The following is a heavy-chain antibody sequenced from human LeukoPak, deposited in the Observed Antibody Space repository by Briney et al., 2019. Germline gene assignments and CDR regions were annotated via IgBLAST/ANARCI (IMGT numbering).Heavy chain of an antibody. CDR2: IYDSGNT. D-gene: IGHD4-17*01. Sequence: SETLSLTCTVSGGSISSWYWSWIRQPPGKGLEWIGYIYDSGNTNYNPSLKTRVTIPVDTSKKQLSLNLSSVTAADTAVYYCAMTPPHDYGDPGGFDYWGQGTLVTVSS. CDR3: AMTPPHDYGDPGGFDY. J-gene: IGHJ4*02. V-gene: IGHV4-59*01. CDR1: GGSISSWY.